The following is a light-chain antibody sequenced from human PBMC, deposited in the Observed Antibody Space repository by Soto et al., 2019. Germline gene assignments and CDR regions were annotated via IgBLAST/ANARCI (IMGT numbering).Light chain of an antibody. CDR3: QQSYSTPPYT. V-gene: IGKV1-39*01. Sequence: DIQMTQSPSSLSASVGDRVTITCRASQSISSYLNWYQQKPGKAPKLLIYAASSLQSGVPSRFSGSGSGKDFTLTISSLQPEDFETYFCQQSYSTPPYTFGQGTKLEIK. J-gene: IGKJ2*01. CDR2: AAS. CDR1: QSISSY.